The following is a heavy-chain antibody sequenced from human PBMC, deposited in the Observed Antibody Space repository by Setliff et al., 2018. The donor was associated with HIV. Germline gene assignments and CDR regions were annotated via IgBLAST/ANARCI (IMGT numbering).Heavy chain of an antibody. J-gene: IGHJ4*02. CDR3: ARSGSSSPYYIDY. V-gene: IGHV4-31*03. Sequence: SETLSLTCTVSGGSISSGGSYWSWIRQHPGKGLEWIGYINYSESTYYNPSLKSRITISVDTSKNHFSLRLSSVTAADTAVYYCARSGSSSPYYIDYWGQGTLVTVSS. CDR2: INYSEST. D-gene: IGHD6-6*01. CDR1: GGSISSGGSY.